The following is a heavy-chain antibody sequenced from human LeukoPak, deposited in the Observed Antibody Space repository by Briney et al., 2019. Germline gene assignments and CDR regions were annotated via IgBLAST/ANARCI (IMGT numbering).Heavy chain of an antibody. J-gene: IGHJ6*03. CDR3: ARVASWGNGDYYYYYYMGV. D-gene: IGHD3-16*01. Sequence: ASVKVSCKASGYTFTSYGISWVRQAPGQGLEWMGWISAYNGNTNYAQKLQGRVTMTTDTSTSTAYMELRSLRSDDTAVYYCARVASWGNGDYYYYYYMGVWGKGTTVTVSS. CDR2: ISAYNGNT. V-gene: IGHV1-18*01. CDR1: GYTFTSYG.